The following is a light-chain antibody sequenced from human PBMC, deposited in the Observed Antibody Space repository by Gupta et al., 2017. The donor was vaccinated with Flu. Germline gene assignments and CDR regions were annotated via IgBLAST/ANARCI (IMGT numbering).Light chain of an antibody. V-gene: IGKV3D-15*01. CDR2: GAS. CDR3: QQDNNSHPWT. CDR1: QIVSTT. J-gene: IGKJ1*01. Sequence: GSLSVSPGERATLSCRASQIVSTTVAWYQQKPGQAPRLLIYGASTRATGIPDRFSGSGSGTEFTLTISSLQSEDLAVYYCQQDNNSHPWTFGQGTKVEFK.